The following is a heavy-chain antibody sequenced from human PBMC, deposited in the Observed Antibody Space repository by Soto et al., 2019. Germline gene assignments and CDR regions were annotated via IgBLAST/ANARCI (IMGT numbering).Heavy chain of an antibody. J-gene: IGHJ6*02. CDR1: GFTVSVNL. V-gene: IGHV3-66*01. Sequence: PGGSLRLSCAASGFTVSVNLMNWVRQAPGKGLEWVSVINSGGSTDYADSVKGRFTISRDISRNTLYLQMNSLRAEDTAVYYCVRENYYYGMDVWAQGTTVTVSS. CDR3: VRENYYYGMDV. CDR2: INSGGST.